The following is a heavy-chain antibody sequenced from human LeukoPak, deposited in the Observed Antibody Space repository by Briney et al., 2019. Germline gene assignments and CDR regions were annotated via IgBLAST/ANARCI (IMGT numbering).Heavy chain of an antibody. CDR2: IYYSGSI. CDR3: ARGRAPGDYDFWSGYYYSYFDY. D-gene: IGHD3-3*01. V-gene: IGHV4-59*01. Sequence: SETLSLTCTVSGGSISSYYWSWIRQPPGKGLEWIGYIYYSGSINYNPSLKSRVTISVDTSKNQFSLKLSSVTAADTAVYYCARGRAPGDYDFWSGYYYSYFDYWGQGTLVTVSS. J-gene: IGHJ4*02. CDR1: GGSISSYY.